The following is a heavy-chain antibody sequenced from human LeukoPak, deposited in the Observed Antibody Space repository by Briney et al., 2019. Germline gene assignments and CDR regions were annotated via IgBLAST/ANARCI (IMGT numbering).Heavy chain of an antibody. D-gene: IGHD1-1*01. J-gene: IGHJ4*02. CDR1: GGTFSSYT. CDR2: IIPILGIA. Sequence: SVKVSCKGSGGTFSSYTISWVRQAPGQGLEWMGRIIPILGIANYAQKFQGRVTITADKSTSTAYMELSSLRSEDTAVYYCAKISTTGKRDFDYWGQGTLVTVSS. CDR3: AKISTTGKRDFDY. V-gene: IGHV1-69*02.